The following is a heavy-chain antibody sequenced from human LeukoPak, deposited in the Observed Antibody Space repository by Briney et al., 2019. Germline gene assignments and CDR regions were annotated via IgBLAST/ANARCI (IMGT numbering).Heavy chain of an antibody. CDR2: IIPILGIA. J-gene: IGHJ6*02. D-gene: IGHD2-15*01. CDR1: GGTFSSYA. V-gene: IGHV1-69*04. CDR3: ARDIVVVVAESHYGMDV. Sequence: GSSVKVSCKASGGTFSSYAISWVRQAPGQGLEWMGRIIPILGIANYAQKFQSRVTITADKSTSTAYMELSSLRSEDTAVYYCARDIVVVVAESHYGMDVWGQGTTVTVSS.